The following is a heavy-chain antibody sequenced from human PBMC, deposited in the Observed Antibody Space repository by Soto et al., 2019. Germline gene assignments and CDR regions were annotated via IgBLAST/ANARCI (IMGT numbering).Heavy chain of an antibody. CDR3: AREGGYGDYESERFDY. J-gene: IGHJ4*02. D-gene: IGHD4-17*01. CDR2: IWYDGSNK. V-gene: IGHV3-33*01. CDR1: GFTFSSYG. Sequence: GGSLRLSCAASGFTFSSYGMHWVRQAPGKGLEWVAVIWYDGSNKYYADSVKGRFTISRDNSKNTLYLQMNSLRAEDTAVYYCAREGGYGDYESERFDYWGQGTLVTVSS.